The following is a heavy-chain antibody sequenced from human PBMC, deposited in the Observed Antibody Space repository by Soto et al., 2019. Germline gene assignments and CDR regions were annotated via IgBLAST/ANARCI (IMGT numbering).Heavy chain of an antibody. Sequence: VQLVESGGGVVQPGRSLRLSCAASGFTFSSYGMHWVRQAPGKGLEWVAVISYDGSNKYYADSVKGRFTISRDNSKNTLYLQMNSLRAEDTAVYYCAKDSTYYGMDVWGQGTTVTVSS. CDR1: GFTFSSYG. CDR2: ISYDGSNK. CDR3: AKDSTYYGMDV. V-gene: IGHV3-30*18. J-gene: IGHJ6*02.